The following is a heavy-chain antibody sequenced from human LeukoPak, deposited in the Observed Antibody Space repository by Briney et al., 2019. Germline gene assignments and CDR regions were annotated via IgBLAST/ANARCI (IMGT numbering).Heavy chain of an antibody. CDR3: ARDRQDTAMVTLFDY. J-gene: IGHJ4*02. CDR1: GFTFSSYA. V-gene: IGHV3-30*09. Sequence: QPGRPLRLSCAASGFTFSSYAMHWVRQAPGKGLEWVAVISYDGSNKYYADSVKGRFAISRDNSKNTLYLQMNSLRAEDTAVYYCARDRQDTAMVTLFDYWGQGTLVTVSS. CDR2: ISYDGSNK. D-gene: IGHD5-18*01.